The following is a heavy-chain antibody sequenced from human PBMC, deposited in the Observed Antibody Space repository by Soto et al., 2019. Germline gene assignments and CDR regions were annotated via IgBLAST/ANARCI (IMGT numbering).Heavy chain of an antibody. CDR2: IDYSGDT. Sequence: QVQLQESGPGLVKPSQPLSLTCTVSGVSISSGSFYWTCIRQHPGKGLEFIGYIDYSGDTYYNPSLRSRVIISLDTSKNQVSLRLNSVTAADTAVYYCAREWSGGRRDGNPDKYYGMDVWGQGTKVTVSS. D-gene: IGHD2-15*01. V-gene: IGHV4-31*03. CDR3: AREWSGGRRDGNPDKYYGMDV. J-gene: IGHJ6*02. CDR1: GVSISSGSFY.